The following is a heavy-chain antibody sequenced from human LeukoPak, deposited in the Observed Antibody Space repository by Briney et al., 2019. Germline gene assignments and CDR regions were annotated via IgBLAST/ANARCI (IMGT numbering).Heavy chain of an antibody. J-gene: IGHJ4*02. CDR1: GGSISSGGYS. D-gene: IGHD2-21*02. V-gene: IGHV4-30-4*07. Sequence: SQTLSLTCAVSGGSISSGGYSWNWIRQPPGKGLGWIGYIYNSGSTSYNPSLKSRVSLSVDTSKNLFSLTLNSMTATDTAVYYCARGWGPAYCGGDCHRHFDYWGQGTLVTVSS. CDR3: ARGWGPAYCGGDCHRHFDY. CDR2: IYNSGST.